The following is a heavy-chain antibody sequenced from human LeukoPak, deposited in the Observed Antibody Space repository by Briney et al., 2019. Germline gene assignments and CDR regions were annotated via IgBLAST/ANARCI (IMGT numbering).Heavy chain of an antibody. D-gene: IGHD6-19*01. CDR1: GGSVSSGSYY. J-gene: IGHJ4*02. V-gene: IGHV4-61*01. Sequence: PSETLSLTCTVSGGSVSSGSYYWSWIRQPPGKGLEWIGYIYYSGSTNYNPSLKSRVTISVDTSKNQFSLKLSSVTAADTAAYYCASSSGWYYFGYWGQGTLVTVSS. CDR3: ASSSGWYYFGY. CDR2: IYYSGST.